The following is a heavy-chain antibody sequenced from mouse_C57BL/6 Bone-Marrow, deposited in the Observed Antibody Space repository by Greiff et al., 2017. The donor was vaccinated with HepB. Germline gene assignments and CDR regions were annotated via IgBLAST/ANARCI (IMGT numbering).Heavy chain of an antibody. CDR2: IYPRGGNT. CDR3: ARGDSNYYYFDY. J-gene: IGHJ2*01. Sequence: VQLQQSGAELARPGASVKLSCKASGYTFTSYGISWVRQRTGQGLEWIGEIYPRGGNTYYNEKFKGKATLTADKSSSTAYMKLRSLTSEDSAVYFCARGDSNYYYFDYWGQGTTLTVSS. D-gene: IGHD2-5*01. V-gene: IGHV1-81*01. CDR1: GYTFTSYG.